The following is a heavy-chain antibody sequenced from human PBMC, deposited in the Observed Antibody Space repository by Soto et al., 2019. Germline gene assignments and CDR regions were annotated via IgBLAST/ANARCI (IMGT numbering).Heavy chain of an antibody. D-gene: IGHD2-21*02. V-gene: IGHV1-18*01. J-gene: IGHJ6*02. Sequence: GASVKVSCKASGYTFTSYGISWVRQAPGQGLEWMGWISAYNGNTNYAQKLQGRVTMTTDTSTSTAYMELRSLRSDDTAVYYCASPRTEDIVVVTAAGHYYYGMDVWGHGTTVTVSS. CDR2: ISAYNGNT. CDR3: ASPRTEDIVVVTAAGHYYYGMDV. CDR1: GYTFTSYG.